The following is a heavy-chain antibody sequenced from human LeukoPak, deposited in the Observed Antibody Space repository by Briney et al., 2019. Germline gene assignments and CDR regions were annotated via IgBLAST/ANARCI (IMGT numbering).Heavy chain of an antibody. V-gene: IGHV3-30*02. D-gene: IGHD6-13*01. CDR3: AKSGIDAPSIAAAGGLFDY. Sequence: PGGSLRLSCAASGFTFSSYGMHWVRQAPGKGLEWVAFIRYDGSNKYYADSVKGRFTISRDNSKNTLYLQMNSLRAEDTAVYYCAKSGIDAPSIAAAGGLFDYWGQGTLVTVSS. CDR1: GFTFSSYG. J-gene: IGHJ4*02. CDR2: IRYDGSNK.